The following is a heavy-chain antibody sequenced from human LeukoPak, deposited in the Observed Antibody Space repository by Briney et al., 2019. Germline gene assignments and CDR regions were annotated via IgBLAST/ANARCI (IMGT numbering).Heavy chain of an antibody. J-gene: IGHJ4*02. Sequence: SCKASGGTFSSYAMSWVRQAPGKGLEWVSAISGSGGSTYYADSVKGRFTISRDNSKNTLYLQMNSLRAEDTAVYYCAKVRSSSFDYWGQGTLVTVSS. D-gene: IGHD2-2*01. CDR2: ISGSGGST. CDR1: GGTFSSYA. CDR3: AKVRSSSFDY. V-gene: IGHV3-23*01.